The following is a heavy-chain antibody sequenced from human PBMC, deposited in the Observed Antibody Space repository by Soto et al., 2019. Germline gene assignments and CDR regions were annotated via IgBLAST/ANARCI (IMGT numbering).Heavy chain of an antibody. V-gene: IGHV4-31*11. D-gene: IGHD2-8*02. CDR1: GGSFSSGGYY. J-gene: IGHJ4*02. Sequence: SETLSLTCAISGGSFSSGGYYWSWIRQLPGKGLEWIGYIYYSGSTYYNPSLKSRFTISLDTSKNQFSLKLSSVTAADTAVYYCARATSFSGHHGYWGQGTLVTVSS. CDR2: IYYSGST. CDR3: ARATSFSGHHGY.